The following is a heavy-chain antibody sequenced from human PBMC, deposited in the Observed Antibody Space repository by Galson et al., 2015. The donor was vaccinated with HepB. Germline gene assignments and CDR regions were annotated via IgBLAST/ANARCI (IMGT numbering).Heavy chain of an antibody. V-gene: IGHV3-48*03. CDR2: ISSSGSTI. Sequence: SLRLSCAASGFTFSSYAMNWVRQAPGKGLEWVSYISSSGSTIYYADSVKGRFTISRDNAKNSLYLQMNSLRAEDTAVYYCARAQDYYGSGSYTYYFDYWGQGTLVTVSS. CDR1: GFTFSSYA. J-gene: IGHJ4*02. D-gene: IGHD3-10*01. CDR3: ARAQDYYGSGSYTYYFDY.